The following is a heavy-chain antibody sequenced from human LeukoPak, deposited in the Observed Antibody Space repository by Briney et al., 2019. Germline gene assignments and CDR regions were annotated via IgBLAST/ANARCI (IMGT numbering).Heavy chain of an antibody. CDR2: SEGDDSTT. J-gene: IGHJ5*02. CDR1: GFTNGRYW. V-gene: IGHV3-74*03. Sequence: GGSLRLSCAASGFTNGRYWMHWVRQAPGKGLVWVSRSEGDDSTTTYADSVKGRFTVSRDTAKNTLYLQMNSLRVEDTAVYYCAKLDWLDPWGQGTLVTVSP. CDR3: AKLDWLDP.